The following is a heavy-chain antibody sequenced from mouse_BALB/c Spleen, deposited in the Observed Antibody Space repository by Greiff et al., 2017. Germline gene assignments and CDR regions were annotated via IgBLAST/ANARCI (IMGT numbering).Heavy chain of an antibody. CDR1: GYTFTSYV. D-gene: IGHD1-1*01. CDR3: ASYYGSSYGAKYWYFDV. J-gene: IGHJ1*01. V-gene: IGHV1-14*01. Sequence: VQLQQSGPELVKPGASVKMSCKASGYTFTSYVMHWVKQKPGQGLEWIGYINPYNDGTKYNEKFKGKATLTSDKSSSTAYMELSSLTSEDSAVYYCASYYGSSYGAKYWYFDVWGAGTTVTVSS. CDR2: INPYNDGT.